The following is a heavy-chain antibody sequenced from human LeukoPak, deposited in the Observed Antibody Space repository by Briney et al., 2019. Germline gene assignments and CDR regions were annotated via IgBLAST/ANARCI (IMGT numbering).Heavy chain of an antibody. D-gene: IGHD5-24*01. V-gene: IGHV4-59*02. CDR1: GGSVNSDY. CDR3: ARVGGMTTINNAAFDI. CDR2: IYHSGST. J-gene: IGHJ3*02. Sequence: PSETLSLTCSVSGGSVNSDYWNWIRQPPGKGLEWIGYIYHSGSTNYNPSLKSRVTISIDKSKKQFSLKLISVTAADTAIYYCARVGGMTTINNAAFDIWGQGTMVTVSS.